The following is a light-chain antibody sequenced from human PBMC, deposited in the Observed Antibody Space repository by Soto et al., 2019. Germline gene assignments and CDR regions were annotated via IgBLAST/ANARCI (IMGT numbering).Light chain of an antibody. V-gene: IGLV2-14*01. CDR3: SSYTSSNTILV. Sequence: QSALTQPASVSGSPGQSITISCTGTSSDVGGYNYVSWYQQHPGKAPKLMIYDVSDRPSGVSNRFSGSKSGNTASLTISQLQAEDEADYYCSSYTSSNTILVFGGGTKLTVL. CDR1: SSDVGGYNY. J-gene: IGLJ3*02. CDR2: DVS.